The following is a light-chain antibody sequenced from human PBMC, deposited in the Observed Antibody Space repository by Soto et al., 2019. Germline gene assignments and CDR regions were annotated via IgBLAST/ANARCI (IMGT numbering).Light chain of an antibody. CDR1: QSVSDNY. Sequence: EIVLTQSPGTLSLSPGDRATLSCRASQSVSDNYLAWYKQRPGQAPRLLIYGASVRATGFADRFSGSGSGTDFTLTVSRLEPEDFAVYYCQLYGTSPPFTFGPGTRVDIK. V-gene: IGKV3-20*01. J-gene: IGKJ3*01. CDR3: QLYGTSPPFT. CDR2: GAS.